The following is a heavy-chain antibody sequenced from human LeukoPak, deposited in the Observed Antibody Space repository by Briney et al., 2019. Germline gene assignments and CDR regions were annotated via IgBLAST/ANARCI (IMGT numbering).Heavy chain of an antibody. CDR3: ARDDRESDWLGEEDY. CDR2: IKQDGSEK. J-gene: IGHJ4*02. D-gene: IGHD3-10*01. CDR1: GFTFSRYW. V-gene: IGHV3-7*03. Sequence: PGGSLRLSCAASGFTFSRYWMSWVRQAPGKGLEWVANIKQDGSEKYYVDSVKGRFTISRDNAKNSLYLQMNSLSPEAPAVYYSARDDRESDWLGEEDYWGQRTLVTVSS.